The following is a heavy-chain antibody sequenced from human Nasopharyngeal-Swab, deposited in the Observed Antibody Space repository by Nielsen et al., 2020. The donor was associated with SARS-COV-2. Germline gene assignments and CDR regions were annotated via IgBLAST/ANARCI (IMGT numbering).Heavy chain of an antibody. D-gene: IGHD4-17*01. Sequence: SETLSLTCTVSGGSISAYHWSWIRQPPGKGLEWIGYIYCSGSTNYNPSLKSRVTISVDSSKNQFSLKLSSVTAAGTAVYYCARGKAVTYDYWGQGTLVTVSS. J-gene: IGHJ4*02. CDR3: ARGKAVTYDY. CDR1: GGSISAYH. CDR2: IYCSGST. V-gene: IGHV4-59*01.